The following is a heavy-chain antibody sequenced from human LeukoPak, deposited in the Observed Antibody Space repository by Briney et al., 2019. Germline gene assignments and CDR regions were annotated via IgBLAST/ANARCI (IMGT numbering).Heavy chain of an antibody. Sequence: PSETLSLTCTVSGGPISSSRYYWGWIRQPPGKGLEWIGSIHYSGSTYYNPSLKSRVTISVDTSKNQFSLKLSSVTAADTAVFYCARLSPYLGSGSSAFPDDFWGQGTLVTVSS. D-gene: IGHD3-10*01. CDR1: GGPISSSRYY. V-gene: IGHV4-39*01. CDR2: IHYSGST. J-gene: IGHJ4*02. CDR3: ARLSPYLGSGSSAFPDDF.